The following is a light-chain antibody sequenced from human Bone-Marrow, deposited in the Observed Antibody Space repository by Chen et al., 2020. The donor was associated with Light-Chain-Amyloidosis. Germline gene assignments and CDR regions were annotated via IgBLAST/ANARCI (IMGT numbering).Light chain of an antibody. V-gene: IGKV3-20*01. Sequence: EIVLTQSPGTLSLSPGERATLSCRATQSVDSYYLAWYQVKPGQAPRLLIYGASSRATGISDRFSGSGSGTDFSLTISRLEPEEFAVYYCQQYSSSPYTFGQGTKLEIK. CDR2: GAS. CDR1: QSVDSYY. J-gene: IGKJ2*01. CDR3: QQYSSSPYT.